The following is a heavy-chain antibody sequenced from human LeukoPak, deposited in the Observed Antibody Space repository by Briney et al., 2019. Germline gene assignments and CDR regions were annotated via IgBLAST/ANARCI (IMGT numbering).Heavy chain of an antibody. D-gene: IGHD6-6*01. CDR2: IIPIFGTG. Sequence: ASVKVFCKASGGTFSSYAISWVRQAPGQGLEWMGGIIPIFGTGNYAQKFQGRVTITTDESTSTAYIELSSLRSEDTAVYYCARGYSSSSHHFDYWGQGTLVTVSS. J-gene: IGHJ4*02. CDR3: ARGYSSSSHHFDY. V-gene: IGHV1-69*05. CDR1: GGTFSSYA.